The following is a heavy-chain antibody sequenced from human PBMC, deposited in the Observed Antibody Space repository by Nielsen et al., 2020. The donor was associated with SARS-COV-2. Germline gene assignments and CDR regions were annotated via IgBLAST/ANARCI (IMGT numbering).Heavy chain of an antibody. V-gene: IGHV1-69*04. CDR1: GYTFTSYG. CDR3: ARDQLTWGSSWYLLNY. J-gene: IGHJ4*02. Sequence: SVKVSCKASGYTFTSYGISWVRQAPGQGLEWMGRIIPILGIANYAQKFQGRVTITADKSTSTAYMELSSLRSEDTAVYYCARDQLTWGSSWYLLNYWGQGTLVTVSS. CDR2: IIPILGIA. D-gene: IGHD6-13*01.